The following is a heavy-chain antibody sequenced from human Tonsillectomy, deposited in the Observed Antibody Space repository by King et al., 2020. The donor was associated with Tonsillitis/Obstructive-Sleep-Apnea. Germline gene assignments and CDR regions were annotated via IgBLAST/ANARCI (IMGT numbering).Heavy chain of an antibody. Sequence: VQLVESGAEVKKPGASVKVSCKASGYTFTSYGISWVRQAPGQGLAWMGCISVYNGNTNYAQKLQGRVTMTTDTSTSTAYMELRSLGSDDTAVYFCARYIVVVIGSYYYMDVWGKGTTVTVSS. CDR2: ISVYNGNT. CDR1: GYTFTSYG. CDR3: ARYIVVVIGSYYYMDV. D-gene: IGHD2-21*01. J-gene: IGHJ6*03. V-gene: IGHV1-18*01.